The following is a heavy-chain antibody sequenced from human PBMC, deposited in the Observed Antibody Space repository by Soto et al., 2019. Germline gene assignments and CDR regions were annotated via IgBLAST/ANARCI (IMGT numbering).Heavy chain of an antibody. J-gene: IGHJ1*01. CDR1: GFTFSAYW. D-gene: IGHD3-16*01. CDR2: INQDGSVE. CDR3: ESHSRALPVY. V-gene: IGHV3-7*01. Sequence: ELQLVESGGGLVQPGGSLRLSCVASGFTFSAYWMSWVRQAPGRGLEWVANINQDGSVEQYVDSMKGRFTISRDNAKNSLYPQTTSLRAEDTAVYYCESHSRALPVYWGQGTLVPVSS.